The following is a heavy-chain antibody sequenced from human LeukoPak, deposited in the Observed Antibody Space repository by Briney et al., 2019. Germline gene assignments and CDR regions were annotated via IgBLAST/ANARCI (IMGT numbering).Heavy chain of an antibody. CDR1: GGSISASSYY. D-gene: IGHD4-17*01. J-gene: IGHJ4*02. V-gene: IGHV4-39*07. Sequence: SETLSLTCTVSGGSISASSYYWGWIRQPPGKDLEWIGSIYYSGSAYYNPSLKSRVTISVDTSKNQFSLMLTSVAAADAAVYYCAGADGTTVTADYWGQGTLVTVSS. CDR3: AGADGTTVTADY. CDR2: IYYSGSA.